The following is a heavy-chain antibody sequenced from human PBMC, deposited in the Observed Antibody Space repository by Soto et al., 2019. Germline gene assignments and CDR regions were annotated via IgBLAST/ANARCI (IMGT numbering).Heavy chain of an antibody. J-gene: IGHJ4*02. Sequence: SVKVSCKASGGTFSSYAISWVRQAHGQGLEWMGGIIPIFGTANYAQKFQGRVTITADESTSTAYMELSSLRSEDTAVYYCARDRGLAAAGIDYWGQGTLVTVSS. CDR3: ARDRGLAAAGIDY. CDR1: GGTFSSYA. D-gene: IGHD6-13*01. V-gene: IGHV1-69*13. CDR2: IIPIFGTA.